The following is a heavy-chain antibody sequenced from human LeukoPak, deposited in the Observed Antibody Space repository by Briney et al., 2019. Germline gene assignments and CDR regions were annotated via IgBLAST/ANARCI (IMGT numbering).Heavy chain of an antibody. Sequence: SGPTLLKPTQTLTLTCTFSGFSLSTSGVGVGWIRQPPGKALEWLALIYWSDDKRYSPSLKSRLTITKDTSKNQVVLTMTNMDPVDTATYYCAHSLSYYYDSPHWGQGTLVTVSS. CDR3: AHSLSYYYDSPH. D-gene: IGHD3-22*01. J-gene: IGHJ4*02. CDR1: GFSLSTSGVG. CDR2: IYWSDDK. V-gene: IGHV2-5*01.